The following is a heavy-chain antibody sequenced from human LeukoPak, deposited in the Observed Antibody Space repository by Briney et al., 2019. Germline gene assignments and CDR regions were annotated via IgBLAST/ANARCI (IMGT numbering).Heavy chain of an antibody. V-gene: IGHV1-46*01. CDR2: INPSGGST. CDR3: ARERRITMVREVFDY. CDR1: GYTFTGYS. D-gene: IGHD3-10*01. Sequence: GASVKVSCKASGYTFTGYSMHWVRQAPGQGLEWMGIINPSGGSTSYAQKFQGRVTMTRDTSTSTVYMELSSLRSEDTAVYYCARERRITMVREVFDYWGQGTLVTVSS. J-gene: IGHJ4*02.